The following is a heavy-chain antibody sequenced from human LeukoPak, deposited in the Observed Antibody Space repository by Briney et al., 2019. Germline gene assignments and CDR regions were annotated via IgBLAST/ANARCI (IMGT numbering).Heavy chain of an antibody. Sequence: SGGSLRLSCAASGFTFNDYYMSWIRQAPVKGLEWLSYINIGGTNTHYADSVKGRFTISRDNAKKSLYLEMNNLRAEDTAVYYCATDGAGFDTWGQGVLVTVSS. CDR2: INIGGTNT. CDR3: ATDGAGFDT. V-gene: IGHV3-11*01. CDR1: GFTFNDYY. J-gene: IGHJ5*02.